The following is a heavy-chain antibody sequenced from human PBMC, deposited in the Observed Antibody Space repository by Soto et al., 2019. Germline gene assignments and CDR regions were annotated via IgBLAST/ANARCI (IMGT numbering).Heavy chain of an antibody. CDR2: IYYTGRT. CDR1: GGSISTSGYY. J-gene: IGHJ4*02. Sequence: SETLSLTCTVSGGSISTSGYYWGWIRQPPGKGLEWIGTIYYTGRTFYNPSLRSRVTISVDTSKNHLSLKLSAVTAADTGVYYCARHDGPYSGTFDFWGQGTLVTVSS. D-gene: IGHD1-26*01. V-gene: IGHV4-39*01. CDR3: ARHDGPYSGTFDF.